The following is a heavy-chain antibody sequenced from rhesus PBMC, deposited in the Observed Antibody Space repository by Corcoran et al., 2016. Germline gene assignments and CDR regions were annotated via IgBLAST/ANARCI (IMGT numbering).Heavy chain of an antibody. J-gene: IGHJ4*01. V-gene: IGHV4-169*01. D-gene: IGHD6-31*01. CDR2: IYGSGSST. CDR1: GGSISSSY. Sequence: QLQLQESGPGLVKPSETLSVTCAVSGGSISSSYWSWIRHAPGKGLVWIGYIYGSGSSTNYNPSLKSRVTRSVDTSKNQLSLKLSSVTAADTAVYYCARHARTYSSGWPYYFDYWGQGVRVTVSS. CDR3: ARHARTYSSGWPYYFDY.